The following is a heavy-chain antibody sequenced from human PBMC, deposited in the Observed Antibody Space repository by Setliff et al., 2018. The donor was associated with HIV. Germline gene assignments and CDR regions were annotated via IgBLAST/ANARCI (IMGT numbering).Heavy chain of an antibody. J-gene: IGHJ4*02. CDR1: GGTFRSHE. CDR3: GRNPNHSSGFDY. V-gene: IGHV1-69*13. D-gene: IGHD3-22*01. Sequence: SVNVSCKASGGTFRSHEISWVRQAPGQGLEWMGGIVPIVNTGNYAPKFQGRVTITADESTTTAYMELSSLRSEDTAGYYCGRNPNHSSGFDYWGQGTPVTVSS. CDR2: IVPIVNTG.